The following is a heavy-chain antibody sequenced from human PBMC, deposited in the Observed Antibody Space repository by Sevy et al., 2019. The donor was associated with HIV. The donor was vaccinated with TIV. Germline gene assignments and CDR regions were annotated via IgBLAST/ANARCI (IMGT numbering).Heavy chain of an antibody. CDR2: IGFDGSDK. CDR3: AKNTAAAGVGGFDY. J-gene: IGHJ4*01. V-gene: IGHV3-30*02. CDR1: GFTFNYYG. D-gene: IGHD6-13*01. Sequence: GGSLRLSCAASGFTFNYYGVHWVRQAPGKGLEWVAFIGFDGSDKNYANSVKGRFNISRDNSQNTMYMQMNSLRPDDTAVYYCAKNTAAAGVGGFDYWGHGTLVTVSS.